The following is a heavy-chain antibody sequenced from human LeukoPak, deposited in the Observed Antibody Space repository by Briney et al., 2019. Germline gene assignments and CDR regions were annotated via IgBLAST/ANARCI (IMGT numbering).Heavy chain of an antibody. V-gene: IGHV1-69*15. CDR2: IIPIFGTA. J-gene: IGHJ3*01. Sequence: ASVKVSCKASGGNFRTYAIIWVRQALGHGLEWLGRIIPIFGTANYAQNFQGRVTMTADESRNTADLELSSLTSEDTAVYYCAREVPDANGAFDVWGQGTMVTVSS. CDR3: AREVPDANGAFDV. D-gene: IGHD2-2*01. CDR1: GGNFRTYA.